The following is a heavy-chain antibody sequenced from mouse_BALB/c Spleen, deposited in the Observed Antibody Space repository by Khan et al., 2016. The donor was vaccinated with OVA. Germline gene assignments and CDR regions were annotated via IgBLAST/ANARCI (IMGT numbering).Heavy chain of an antibody. Sequence: QVQLKQSGPELKKPGETVQISCKASGFTFTNYGMNWVKQAPGKGLKWMGWINTYTGEPTFADDFKGRFAFSLETSASTAYLQINSLKYEDSATSFGARVRYNGTIACWGQGTSVTVSS. V-gene: IGHV9-3-1*01. CDR2: INTYTGEP. CDR1: GFTFTNYG. J-gene: IGHJ4*01. D-gene: IGHD2-14*01. CDR3: ARVRYNGTIAC.